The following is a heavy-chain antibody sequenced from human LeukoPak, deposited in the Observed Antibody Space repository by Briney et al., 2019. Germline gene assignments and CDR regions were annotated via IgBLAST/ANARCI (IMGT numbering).Heavy chain of an antibody. J-gene: IGHJ4*02. CDR3: ARGIDRSGVDY. D-gene: IGHD6-19*01. V-gene: IGHV1-69*02. CDR2: IIPMLGIA. Sequence: SVKVSCKASGGTFSSYTISLVRQVLGQGLEWMGRIIPMLGIANYAQKFQGRVTITADKSTSTAYMELSSLSSEDTAVYYCARGIDRSGVDYWGQGTLVTVSS. CDR1: GGTFSSYT.